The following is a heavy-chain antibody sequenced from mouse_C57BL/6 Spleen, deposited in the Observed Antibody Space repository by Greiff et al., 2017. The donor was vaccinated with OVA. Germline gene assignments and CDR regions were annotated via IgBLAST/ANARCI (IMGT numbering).Heavy chain of an antibody. Sequence: VQLQQSGAELVRPGASVKLSCTASGFNIKDDYMHWVKQRPEQGLEWIGWIDPENGDTEYASKFQGKATITADTSSNTAYLQLSSLTSEDTAVYYCTKGWLLGAYWGQGTLVIVSA. CDR2: IDPENGDT. J-gene: IGHJ3*01. CDR3: TKGWLLGAY. D-gene: IGHD2-3*01. CDR1: GFNIKDDY. V-gene: IGHV14-4*01.